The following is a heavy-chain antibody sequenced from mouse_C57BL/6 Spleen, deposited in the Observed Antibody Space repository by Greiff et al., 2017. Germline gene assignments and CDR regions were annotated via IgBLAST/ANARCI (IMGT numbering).Heavy chain of an antibody. CDR2: IYWDDDK. D-gene: IGHD1-1*01. J-gene: IGHJ1*03. CDR3: ARRSDYYGSSHWYFDV. V-gene: IGHV8-12*01. Sequence: QVTLKESGPGILQSSQTLSLTCSFSGFSLSTSGMGVSWIRQPSGKGLEWLAHIYWDDDKRYNPSLKSRLTLSKDTSRNQVFLKITSVDTADTATYYCARRSDYYGSSHWYFDVWGTGTTVTVSS. CDR1: GFSLSTSGMG.